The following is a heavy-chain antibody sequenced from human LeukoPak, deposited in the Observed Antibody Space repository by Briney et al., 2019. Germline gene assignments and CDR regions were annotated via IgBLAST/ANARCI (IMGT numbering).Heavy chain of an antibody. J-gene: IGHJ4*02. V-gene: IGHV3-21*01. Sequence: GGSLRLSCAASGFTFSSYGMSWVRQAPGKGLEWVSSITASSTAIYSADSVKGRFTISRDNAKNLLYLQMNSLRAEDTAAYYCARTYYDILTGYNPYFDYWGQGILVTVSS. D-gene: IGHD3-9*01. CDR2: ITASSTAI. CDR3: ARTYYDILTGYNPYFDY. CDR1: GFTFSSYG.